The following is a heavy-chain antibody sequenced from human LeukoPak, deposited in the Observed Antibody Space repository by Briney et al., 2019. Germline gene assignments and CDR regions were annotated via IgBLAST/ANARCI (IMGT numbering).Heavy chain of an antibody. V-gene: IGHV3-23*01. CDR2: ISSSGDLT. D-gene: IGHD3-22*01. J-gene: IGHJ3*02. CDR1: GFSFNTYA. Sequence: GGSLRLSCAASGFSFNTYAMSWVRQAPGKGLEWVSTISSSGDLTYYTDSVKGRFTISRDNFKNTLHLQMNSLRAEDTALYFCARDLRITIIVSGAFDIWGQGTLVAVSS. CDR3: ARDLRITIIVSGAFDI.